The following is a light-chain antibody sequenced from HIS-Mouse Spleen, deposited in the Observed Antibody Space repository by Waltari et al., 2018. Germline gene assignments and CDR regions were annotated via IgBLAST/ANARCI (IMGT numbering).Light chain of an antibody. Sequence: IQMTQSPSSLSASVGDRVTITCRASKGISNYLAWYQQKPGKVPKLLIYAASTLQSGVPSRFSGSGSGTDFTLTISSLQPEDVATYYCQKYNSAPLITFGQGTRLEIK. J-gene: IGKJ5*01. V-gene: IGKV1-27*01. CDR2: AAS. CDR1: KGISNY. CDR3: QKYNSAPLIT.